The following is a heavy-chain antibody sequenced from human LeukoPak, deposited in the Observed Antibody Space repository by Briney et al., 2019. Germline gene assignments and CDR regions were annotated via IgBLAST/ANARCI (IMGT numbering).Heavy chain of an antibody. CDR2: INHSGST. Sequence: PSETLSLTCAVYGGSFSGCYWSWIRQPPGKGLEWIGEINHSGSTNYNPSLKSRVTISVDTSKNQFSLKLSSVTAADTAVYYCARGVPGYCSSTSCYLGSNYYYYYYMDVWGKGTTVTVSS. D-gene: IGHD2-2*03. CDR3: ARGVPGYCSSTSCYLGSNYYYYYYMDV. CDR1: GGSFSGCY. V-gene: IGHV4-34*01. J-gene: IGHJ6*03.